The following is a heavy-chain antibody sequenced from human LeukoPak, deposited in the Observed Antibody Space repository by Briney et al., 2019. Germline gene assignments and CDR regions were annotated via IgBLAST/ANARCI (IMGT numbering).Heavy chain of an antibody. CDR3: AKDDVVVVPAAPYYYYYYMEV. CDR2: IRYDGSNK. V-gene: IGHV3-30*02. CDR1: GFAFSSYG. J-gene: IGHJ6*03. Sequence: GGSLRLSCAASGFAFSSYGMHWVRQAPGKGLEWVAFIRYDGSNKYYADSVKGRFTISRDNSKNTLYLQMNSLRAEDTAVYYCAKDDVVVVPAAPYYYYYYMEVWGKGTTVTVSS. D-gene: IGHD2-2*01.